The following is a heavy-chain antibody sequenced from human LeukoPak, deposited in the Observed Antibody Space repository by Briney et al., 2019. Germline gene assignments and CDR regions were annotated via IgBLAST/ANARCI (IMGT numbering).Heavy chain of an antibody. D-gene: IGHD3-10*01. J-gene: IGHJ6*03. CDR1: GFTFSNYW. CDR2: INSDGRST. V-gene: IGHV3-74*01. CDR3: AKDYYYGSGSYYSPGYYYMDV. Sequence: GGSLRLSCAASGFTFSNYWMHWVRQAPGKGLVWVSRINSDGRSTNYADSVKGRFTISRDNAKNTLYLQMYTLRAEDTAVYYCAKDYYYGSGSYYSPGYYYMDVWGKGTTVTISS.